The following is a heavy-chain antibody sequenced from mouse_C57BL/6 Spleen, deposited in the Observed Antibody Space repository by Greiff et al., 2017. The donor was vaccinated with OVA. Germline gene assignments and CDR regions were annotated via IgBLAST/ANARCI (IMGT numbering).Heavy chain of an antibody. CDR2: IYPGDGDT. V-gene: IGHV1-82*01. J-gene: IGHJ2*01. CDR1: GYAFSSSW. Sequence: QVQLQQSGPELVKPGASVKISCKASGYAFSSSWMNWVKQRPGKGLEWIGRIYPGDGDTNYNGKFKGKATLTADKSSSTAYMQLSSLTSEDSAVYVCARSGLGEEGFDYWGQGTTLTVSS. D-gene: IGHD3-3*01. CDR3: ARSGLGEEGFDY.